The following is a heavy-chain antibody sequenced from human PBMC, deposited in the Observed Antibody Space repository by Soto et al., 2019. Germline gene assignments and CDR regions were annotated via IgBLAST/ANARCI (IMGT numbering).Heavy chain of an antibody. CDR3: ARNPCMTMGDFDY. Sequence: QVQLVQSGAAVKKPGSSVKVSCKASGGTFSSYAISWVRQAPGQGLEWMGGIIPIVGTANYAQKFQGRVTITADESTSTAYMELSSLRSEGTAVYYCARNPCMTMGDFDYWGEGTLVTVSS. D-gene: IGHD3-10*01. CDR1: GGTFSSYA. V-gene: IGHV1-69*12. CDR2: IIPIVGTA. J-gene: IGHJ4*02.